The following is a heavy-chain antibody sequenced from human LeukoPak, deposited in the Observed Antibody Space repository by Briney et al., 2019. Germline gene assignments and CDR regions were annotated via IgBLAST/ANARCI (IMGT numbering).Heavy chain of an antibody. J-gene: IGHJ5*02. CDR2: ISSSSSTI. CDR1: GFTFSSYS. V-gene: IGHV3-48*01. D-gene: IGHD2-2*02. CDR3: VRDDALGYCSSTNCYTENWFDP. Sequence: GSLRLSCAASGFTFSSYSMNWVRQAPGKGLEWVSYISSSSSTIYYADSVKGRFTISRHNGKDSLYLQMNSLRAEDTAVYYCVRDDALGYCSSTNCYTENWFDPWGQGTLVTVSS.